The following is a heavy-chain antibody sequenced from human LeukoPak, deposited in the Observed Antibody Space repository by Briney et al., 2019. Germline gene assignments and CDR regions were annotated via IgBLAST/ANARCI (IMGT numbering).Heavy chain of an antibody. J-gene: IGHJ1*01. CDR3: ARGGAESVDWWYFQH. Sequence: ASVKVSCKASGYTFTSYYMHWVRQAPGQGLEWMGIINPSGGSTSYAQKFQGRVTMTRGTSTSTVYMELSSLRSEDTAVYYCARGGAESVDWWYFQHWGQGTLVTVSS. D-gene: IGHD2-8*02. V-gene: IGHV1-46*01. CDR2: INPSGGST. CDR1: GYTFTSYY.